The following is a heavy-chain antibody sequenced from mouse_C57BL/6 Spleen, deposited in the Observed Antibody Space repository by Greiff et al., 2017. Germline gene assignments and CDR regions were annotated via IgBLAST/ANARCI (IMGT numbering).Heavy chain of an antibody. Sequence: VQLQQSGAELVRPGASVKLSCTASGFNIKDDYMHWVKQRPEQGLEWIGWIDPEDGDTEYASKFQGKATITADTTSNTAYLQLSSLTSEDTAVYYCTTQTGNFAYWGQGTLVTVSA. J-gene: IGHJ3*01. V-gene: IGHV14-4*01. CDR2: IDPEDGDT. CDR3: TTQTGNFAY. CDR1: GFNIKDDY. D-gene: IGHD4-1*01.